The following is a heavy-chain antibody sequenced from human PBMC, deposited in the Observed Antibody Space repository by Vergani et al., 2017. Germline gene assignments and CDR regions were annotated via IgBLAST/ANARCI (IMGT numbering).Heavy chain of an antibody. CDR3: ARKPRYCSSTSCHALPYYYYGMDV. J-gene: IGHJ6*02. V-gene: IGHV1-69-2*01. Sequence: EVQLVQSGAEVKKPGATVKISCKVSGYTFTDYYMHWVQQAPGKGLEWMGLVDPEDGETIYAEKFQGRVTITADTSTDTAYMELSSLRSEDTAVYYCARKPRYCSSTSCHALPYYYYGMDVWGQGTTVTVSS. CDR1: GYTFTDYY. D-gene: IGHD2-2*01. CDR2: VDPEDGET.